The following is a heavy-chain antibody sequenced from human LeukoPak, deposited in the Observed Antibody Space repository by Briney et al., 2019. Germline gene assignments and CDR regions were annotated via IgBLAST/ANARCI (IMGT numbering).Heavy chain of an antibody. V-gene: IGHV4-30-2*01. D-gene: IGHD3-9*01. CDR3: AREYYDILTGHQGAFGI. CDR1: GGSISSGGYS. J-gene: IGHJ3*02. Sequence: SQTLSLTCAVSGGSISSGGYSWSWIRQPPGKGLEWIGYIYHSGSTYYNPSLKSRVTISVDRSKNQFSLKLSSVTAADTAVYYCAREYYDILTGHQGAFGIWGQGTMVTVSS. CDR2: IYHSGST.